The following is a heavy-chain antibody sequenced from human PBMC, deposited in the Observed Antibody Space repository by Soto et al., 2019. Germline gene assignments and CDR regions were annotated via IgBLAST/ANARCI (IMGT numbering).Heavy chain of an antibody. CDR1: GYTFTGYY. CDR2: INPNSGGT. V-gene: IGHV1-2*02. D-gene: IGHD2-15*01. J-gene: IGHJ6*02. Sequence: ASVKVSCKASGYTFTGYYMHWVRQAPGQGLEWMGWINPNSGGTNYAQKFQGRVTMTRDTSISTAYMELSRLRSDDTAVYYCARGGPGCSGGSCYSNYYYYGMDVWGQGTTVTVSS. CDR3: ARGGPGCSGGSCYSNYYYYGMDV.